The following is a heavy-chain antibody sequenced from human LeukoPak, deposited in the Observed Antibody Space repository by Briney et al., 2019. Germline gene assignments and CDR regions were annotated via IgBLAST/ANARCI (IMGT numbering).Heavy chain of an antibody. CDR1: GASINNNF. D-gene: IGHD3-22*01. CDR2: IYSSGSA. J-gene: IGHJ4*01. V-gene: IGHV4-59*08. Sequence: PSETLSPTCTVSGASINNNFWTWIRQPPGKGLEWIGYIYSSGSANYNPSLKSRVIISGDTSKNQISLNLTSVTAADTALYFCARHRDYYDSWGHGTLVTVSS. CDR3: ARHRDYYDS.